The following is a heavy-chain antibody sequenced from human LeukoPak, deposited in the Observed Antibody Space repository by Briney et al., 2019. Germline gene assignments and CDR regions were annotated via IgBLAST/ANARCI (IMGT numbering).Heavy chain of an antibody. D-gene: IGHD3-10*01. Sequence: GGSLRLSCAASGFTVSSNYMSWVRQAPGKGLEWVANIKQDGSEKYYVDSVKGRFTISRDNAKNPLYLQMNSLRAEDTAVYYCARDRDWFDPWGQGTLVTVSS. J-gene: IGHJ5*02. CDR1: GFTVSSNY. CDR3: ARDRDWFDP. V-gene: IGHV3-7*01. CDR2: IKQDGSEK.